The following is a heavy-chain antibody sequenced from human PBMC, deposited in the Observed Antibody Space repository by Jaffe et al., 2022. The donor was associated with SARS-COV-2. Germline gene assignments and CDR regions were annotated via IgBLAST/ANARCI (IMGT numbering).Heavy chain of an antibody. J-gene: IGHJ5*02. CDR1: GGSISGYY. CDR3: ARFIGSGSRWFDP. D-gene: IGHD3-10*01. V-gene: IGHV4-59*01. CDR2: IHKDGES. Sequence: QVQLQESGPGQVKPSETLSLTCTVSGGSISGYYWAWIRQPPGKGLEWITYIHKDGESNYNPSLKSRVTLSVDTSNNQFSLNLNSVTAADTAVYYCARFIGSGSRWFDPWGQGTLVSVSS.